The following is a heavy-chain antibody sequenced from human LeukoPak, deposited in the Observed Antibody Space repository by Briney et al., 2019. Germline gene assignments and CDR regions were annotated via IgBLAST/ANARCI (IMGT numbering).Heavy chain of an antibody. CDR1: GFTFSNYA. J-gene: IGHJ6*02. Sequence: GGSLRLSCAASGFTFSNYAMSWVRQAPGKELEWVSGISGSGGSTYYADSVKGRLTISRDNSKNTLYLQMNSLRAEDTAAYYCARGSGCCDYVSYYYYGMDVWVQGTTVTVS. V-gene: IGHV3-23*01. CDR2: ISGSGGST. CDR3: ARGSGCCDYVSYYYYGMDV. D-gene: IGHD4-17*01.